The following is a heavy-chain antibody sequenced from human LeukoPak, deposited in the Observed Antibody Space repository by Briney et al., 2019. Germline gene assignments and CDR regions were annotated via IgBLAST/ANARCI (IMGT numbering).Heavy chain of an antibody. CDR1: GDSISNSAYY. CDR2: ITNTGNT. CDR3: ARKTPGTSVDV. J-gene: IGHJ6*02. V-gene: IGHV4-39*01. D-gene: IGHD3-10*01. Sequence: PSETLSLTCTVSGDSISNSAYYWVRIRQPPGKGLEWIGTITNTGNTYSNPSLKSRVTISIDTSKTQISPKLTSVTAADTAVFYCARKTPGTSVDVWGQGTPVTVSS.